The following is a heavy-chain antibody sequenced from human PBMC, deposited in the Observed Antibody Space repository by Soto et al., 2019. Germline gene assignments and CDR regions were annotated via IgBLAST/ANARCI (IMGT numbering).Heavy chain of an antibody. V-gene: IGHV3-66*01. J-gene: IGHJ5*02. D-gene: IGHD3-3*02. CDR1: GFTVSSNY. CDR3: ASDCCVTRHFGT. Sequence: GGSLRLSCAASGFTVSSNYMSWVRQAPGKGLEWVSLIYSGGSTYYADSVKGRFTISRDNSENTLYLQMNSLRAEDTAVYYCASDCCVTRHFGTWGQGTLVTVSS. CDR2: IYSGGST.